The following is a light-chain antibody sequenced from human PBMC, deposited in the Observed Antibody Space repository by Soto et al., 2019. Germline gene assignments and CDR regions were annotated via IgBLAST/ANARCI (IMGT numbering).Light chain of an antibody. CDR1: QSINSW. CDR3: QQYSSSSPT. V-gene: IGKV1-5*01. Sequence: DIQMTQSPSTLSASVGDRVTITCRASQSINSWLAWYQQKPGKAPKLLIYGASSLESGVPSKFSGSGSVTEFTLTIDSLQPDDFATYYCQQYSSSSPTFSQGTKLEIK. CDR2: GAS. J-gene: IGKJ2*01.